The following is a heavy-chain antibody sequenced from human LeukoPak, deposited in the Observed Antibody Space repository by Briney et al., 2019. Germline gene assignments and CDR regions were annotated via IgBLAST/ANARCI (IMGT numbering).Heavy chain of an antibody. V-gene: IGHV3-23*01. D-gene: IGHD1-26*01. CDR2: VSGSGGST. CDR1: GFTFSSYA. Sequence: GGSLRPSCAASGFTFSSYAMSWVRQAPGKGLEWVSTVSGSGGSTYYTDSVKGRFTISRDNSKHTLYLQMNSLRAEDTAVYYCAKDTVVGATRFDYWGQGTLVTVSS. CDR3: AKDTVVGATRFDY. J-gene: IGHJ4*02.